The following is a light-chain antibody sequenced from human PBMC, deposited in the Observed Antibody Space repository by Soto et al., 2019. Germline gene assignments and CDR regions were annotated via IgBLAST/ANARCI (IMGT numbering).Light chain of an antibody. CDR3: SSYTSSSTVV. V-gene: IGLV2-14*01. CDR1: SSDVGGYNY. CDR2: EVS. Sequence: QSALTQPASVSGSPGQSITISCTGTSSDVGGYNYVSWYQQQPGKAPKLMLYEVSNRPSGVSNRFSGSKSGNTASLTISGLQAEDEADYYCSSYTSSSTVVFGGGTKLTVL. J-gene: IGLJ2*01.